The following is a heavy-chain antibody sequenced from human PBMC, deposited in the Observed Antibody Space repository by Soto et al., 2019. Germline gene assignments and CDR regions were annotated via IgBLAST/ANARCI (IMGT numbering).Heavy chain of an antibody. CDR2: IYYSGST. V-gene: IGHV4-39*01. Sequence: LETQSLTSTVSGGSIRSSSYYWGWIRKPPGKGLEWIGSIYYSGSTYYNPSLKSRVTISVDTSKNQFSLKLSSVTAADKAVYYCARLAAAAGTEKLDYWGQGTLVTVSS. J-gene: IGHJ4*02. D-gene: IGHD6-13*01. CDR1: GGSIRSSSYY. CDR3: ARLAAAAGTEKLDY.